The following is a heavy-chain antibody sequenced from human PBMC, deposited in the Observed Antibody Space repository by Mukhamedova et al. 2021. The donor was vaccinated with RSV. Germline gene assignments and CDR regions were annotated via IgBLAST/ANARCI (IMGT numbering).Heavy chain of an antibody. J-gene: IGHJ4*02. D-gene: IGHD5-12*01. CDR3: ARDLDAGGYSFFDY. V-gene: IGHV3-74*01. CDR2: IKSDGSKT. Sequence: GKGLVWVSRIKSDGSKTAYADSVKGRFTISRDSAKNTLYLQMNSLRAEDTAVYYCARDLDAGGYSFFDYWGQGTLVTVSS.